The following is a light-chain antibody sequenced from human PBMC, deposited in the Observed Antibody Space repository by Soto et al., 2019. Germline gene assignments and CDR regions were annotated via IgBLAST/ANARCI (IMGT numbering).Light chain of an antibody. CDR1: QSVSNF. Sequence: DIVLTQSPATLSLSPGERATLSCRASQSVSNFLAWYQQKPGQAPRLLIYDASNRATGIPARFSGSGFGTDFTLTIRSLEPEDFAVYYCHQRNKWRTFGQGTKVEIK. CDR3: HQRNKWRT. J-gene: IGKJ1*01. CDR2: DAS. V-gene: IGKV3-11*01.